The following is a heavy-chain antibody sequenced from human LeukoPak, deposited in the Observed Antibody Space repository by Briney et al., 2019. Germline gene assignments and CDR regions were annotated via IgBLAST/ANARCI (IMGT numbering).Heavy chain of an antibody. CDR3: ARDGYCSSTSCPGLFDYYYYMDV. CDR2: INPNSGGT. D-gene: IGHD2-2*03. CDR1: GYTFTGYY. J-gene: IGHJ6*03. V-gene: IGHV1-2*02. Sequence: ASVKVSCKASGYTFTGYYMHWVRQAPGQGLEWMGWINPNSGGTNYAQKLQGRVTMTTDTSTSTAYMELRSLRSDDTAVYYCARDGYCSSTSCPGLFDYYYYMDVWGKGTSVTVSS.